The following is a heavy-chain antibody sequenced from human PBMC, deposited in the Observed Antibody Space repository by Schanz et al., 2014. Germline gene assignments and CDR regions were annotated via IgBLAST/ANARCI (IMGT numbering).Heavy chain of an antibody. Sequence: DVQLVDSGGGLVQPGGSLRLSCSASGFTVSNSYIHWVPQAPGKGLEWVSTIYSSGSTYYADSVRGRFTISRDNSKNTLYLQMNSLRTEDTAVYYCAKAPYADYGYFHYWGQGTLVPVSS. CDR1: GFTVSNSY. V-gene: IGHV3-66*03. CDR3: AKAPYADYGYFHY. D-gene: IGHD4-17*01. J-gene: IGHJ4*02. CDR2: IYSSGST.